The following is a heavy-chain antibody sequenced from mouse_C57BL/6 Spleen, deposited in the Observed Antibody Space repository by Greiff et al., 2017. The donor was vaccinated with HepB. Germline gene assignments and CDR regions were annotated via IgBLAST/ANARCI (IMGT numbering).Heavy chain of an antibody. CDR3: APCCGSSFGYYFDY. Sequence: QVQLQQPGAELVKPGASVKLSCKASGYTFTSYWMHWVKQRPGQGLEWIGMIHPNSGSTNYNEKFKSKATLTVDKSSSTAYMQLSSLTSEDSAVYYCAPCCGSSFGYYFDYWGQGTTLTVSS. D-gene: IGHD1-1*01. V-gene: IGHV1-64*01. J-gene: IGHJ2*01. CDR1: GYTFTSYW. CDR2: IHPNSGST.